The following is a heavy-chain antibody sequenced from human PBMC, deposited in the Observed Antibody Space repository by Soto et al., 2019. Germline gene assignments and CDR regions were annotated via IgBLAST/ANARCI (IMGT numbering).Heavy chain of an antibody. Sequence: GGSLRLSCAASGFTFSSYAMSWVRQAPGKGLEWVSAISGSGGSTYYADSVKGRFTISRDNSKNTLYLQMNSLRAEDTAVYYCAKGGGEYYYGSGSNFDYWGQGTLVTVSS. CDR2: ISGSGGST. J-gene: IGHJ4*02. V-gene: IGHV3-23*01. CDR3: AKGGGEYYYGSGSNFDY. CDR1: GFTFSSYA. D-gene: IGHD3-10*01.